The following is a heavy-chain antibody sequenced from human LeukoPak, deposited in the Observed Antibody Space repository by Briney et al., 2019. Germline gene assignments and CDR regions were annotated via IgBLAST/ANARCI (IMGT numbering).Heavy chain of an antibody. CDR3: ARASRDDFWSGYYPNWFDP. CDR2: IYYSGST. Sequence: SETLSLTCTVSGGSISSYYWSWIRQPPGKGLEWIGYIYYSGSTYYNPSLKSRVTISVDTSKSQFSLKLSSVTAADTAVYYCARASRDDFWSGYYPNWFDPWGQGTLVTVSS. V-gene: IGHV4-59*08. J-gene: IGHJ5*02. D-gene: IGHD3-3*01. CDR1: GGSISSYY.